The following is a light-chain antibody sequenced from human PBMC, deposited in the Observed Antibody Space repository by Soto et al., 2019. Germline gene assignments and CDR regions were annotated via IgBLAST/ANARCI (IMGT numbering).Light chain of an antibody. Sequence: EIVLTQSTATLSLSPGERATLSCRASQTVRNNYLAWYQQKPGQAPRLLIYDASSRATGIPARFSGSGSGTDFTLTISSLEPEDFAIYYCQQRQYWPPITFGQGTRLEIK. CDR3: QQRQYWPPIT. CDR2: DAS. CDR1: QTVRNNY. V-gene: IGKV3-11*01. J-gene: IGKJ5*01.